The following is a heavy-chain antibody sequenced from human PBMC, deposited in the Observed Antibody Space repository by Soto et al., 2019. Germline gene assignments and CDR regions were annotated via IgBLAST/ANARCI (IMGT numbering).Heavy chain of an antibody. Sequence: HPGGSLRLSCAASGFTFNTYSMSWVRQTPGKGLEWISYISSSGSTKDYADSVKGRFNISRDNAKNSLYLQMNSLRDEDTAVYYCARLGWSDYWGQGTLVTVSS. CDR2: ISSSGSTK. D-gene: IGHD2-21*01. J-gene: IGHJ4*02. CDR1: GFTFNTYS. CDR3: ARLGWSDY. V-gene: IGHV3-48*02.